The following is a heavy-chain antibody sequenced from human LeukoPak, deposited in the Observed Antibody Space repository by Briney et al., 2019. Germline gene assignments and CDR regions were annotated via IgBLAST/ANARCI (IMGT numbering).Heavy chain of an antibody. CDR3: ARSYGTSGYFHAFDI. Sequence: SETLSLTCTVSGGSISNYYWSWIRQSPGKGLEWIGYIPYSGGTNYNPSLKSRVTISLDTSKNQFSLKVTSVTAADTAFYYCARSYGTSGYFHAFDIWGQGTMITVSS. CDR1: GGSISNYY. V-gene: IGHV4-59*01. D-gene: IGHD3-22*01. CDR2: IPYSGGT. J-gene: IGHJ3*02.